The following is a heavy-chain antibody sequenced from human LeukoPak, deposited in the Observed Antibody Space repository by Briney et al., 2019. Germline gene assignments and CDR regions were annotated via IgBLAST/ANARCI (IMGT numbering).Heavy chain of an antibody. Sequence: GASVKVSCKASGGTFSSYAISWVRQAPGQGLEWMGGIIPIFGTANYAQKFQGRVTITADESTSTAYRELSSLRSEDTAVYYCARSRYCTNGVCPQNYYGMDVWGQGTTVTVSS. J-gene: IGHJ6*02. CDR3: ARSRYCTNGVCPQNYYGMDV. V-gene: IGHV1-69*01. D-gene: IGHD2-8*01. CDR2: IIPIFGTA. CDR1: GGTFSSYA.